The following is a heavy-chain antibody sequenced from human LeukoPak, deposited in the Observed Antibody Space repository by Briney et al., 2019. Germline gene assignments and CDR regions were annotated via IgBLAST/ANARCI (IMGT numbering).Heavy chain of an antibody. J-gene: IGHJ4*02. CDR3: AKGGNWNQDYILYFDY. CDR2: ISYDGSNK. Sequence: GGSLRLSCAASGFTFSSYGMHWVRQAPGKGLEWVAVISYDGSNKYYADSVKGRFTISRDNSKNTLYLQMNSLRAEDTAVYYCAKGGNWNQDYILYFDYWGQGTLVTVSS. V-gene: IGHV3-30*18. D-gene: IGHD1-20*01. CDR1: GFTFSSYG.